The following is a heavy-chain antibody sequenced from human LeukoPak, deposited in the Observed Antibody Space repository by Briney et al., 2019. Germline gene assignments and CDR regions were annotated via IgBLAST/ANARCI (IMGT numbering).Heavy chain of an antibody. Sequence: SETLSLTCAVSGFTITSGHYWGWIRQPPGKGLEWIRNTNHRESAYYNPSLGSRVTIFVDSSKNQFSLRLNSVTAADTAVYFCARVAYDFWSGTPTFYYMDVWGSGTAVTVSS. CDR3: ARVAYDFWSGTPTFYYMDV. V-gene: IGHV4-38-2*01. CDR1: GFTITSGHY. D-gene: IGHD3-3*01. CDR2: TNHRESA. J-gene: IGHJ6*03.